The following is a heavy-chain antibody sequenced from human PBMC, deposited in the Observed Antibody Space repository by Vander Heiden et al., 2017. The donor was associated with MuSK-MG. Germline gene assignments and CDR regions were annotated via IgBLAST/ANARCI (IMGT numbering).Heavy chain of an antibody. CDR3: ARQGEGIES. Sequence: QVQLQESGPGLVKPSQPLSLTCIVSGGSIGSGDYYWTWIRQPPGKGLEWIGYIYYRGSTAHNPSLKSRVTISVDTSKNQLSMKMSSVTAADTAVYDCARQGEGIESWGQGTMVTVYS. CDR2: IYYRGST. CDR1: GGSIGSGDYY. D-gene: IGHD3-10*01. J-gene: IGHJ4*02. V-gene: IGHV4-30-4*01.